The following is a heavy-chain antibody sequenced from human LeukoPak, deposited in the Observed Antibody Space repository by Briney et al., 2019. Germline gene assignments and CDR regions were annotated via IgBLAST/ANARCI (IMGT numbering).Heavy chain of an antibody. CDR1: GFTFGDYA. CDR2: IRSKAYGGTT. Sequence: GGSLRLSCTASGFTFGDYAMSWFRQAPGKGLEWVGFIRSKAYGGTTEYAASVKGRFTISRDDSKSIAYLQMNSLRTEDTAVYYCTVLQQLVPDYWGQGTLVTVSS. CDR3: TVLQQLVPDY. D-gene: IGHD6-13*01. V-gene: IGHV3-49*03. J-gene: IGHJ4*02.